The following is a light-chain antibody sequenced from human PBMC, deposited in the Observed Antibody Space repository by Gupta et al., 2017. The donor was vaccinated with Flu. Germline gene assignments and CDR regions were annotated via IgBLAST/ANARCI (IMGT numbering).Light chain of an antibody. V-gene: IGKV3-20*01. CDR2: GAS. CDR3: QLYGSSPLFA. Sequence: PGERATLSCRAGQSVNSAYLAWYQQKPGQAPRLLIYGASIRATGIPDRFSGSGSGTDFTLTINSLEPEDFAVYYCQLYGSSPLFAFGPGIRV. CDR1: QSVNSAY. J-gene: IGKJ3*01.